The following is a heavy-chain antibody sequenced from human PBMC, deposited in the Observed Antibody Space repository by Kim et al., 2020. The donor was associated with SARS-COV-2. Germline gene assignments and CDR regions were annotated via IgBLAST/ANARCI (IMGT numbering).Heavy chain of an antibody. Sequence: PALRSRVTISVDTSKNQFSLKLSSVTAADTAVYYCARGPSYGSSGRLFDPWGQGTLVTVSS. J-gene: IGHJ5*02. V-gene: IGHV4-31*02. D-gene: IGHD3-22*01. CDR3: ARGPSYGSSGRLFDP.